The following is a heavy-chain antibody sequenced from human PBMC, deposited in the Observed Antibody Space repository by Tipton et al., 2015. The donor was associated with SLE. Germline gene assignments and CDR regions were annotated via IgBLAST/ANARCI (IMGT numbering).Heavy chain of an antibody. CDR3: ARHSRHEYSSSGFDY. Sequence: TLSLTCTVSGGSISSYYWSWIRQPPGKGLEWIGYIYYSGSTNYNPSLKSRVTISVDTSKNQFSLKLSSVTAADTAVYYCARHSRHEYSSSGFDYWGQGTLVTVSS. CDR1: GGSISSYY. D-gene: IGHD6-6*01. CDR2: IYYSGST. V-gene: IGHV4-59*08. J-gene: IGHJ4*02.